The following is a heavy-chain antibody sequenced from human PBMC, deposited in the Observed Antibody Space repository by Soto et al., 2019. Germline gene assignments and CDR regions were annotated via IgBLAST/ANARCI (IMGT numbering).Heavy chain of an antibody. D-gene: IGHD6-13*01. J-gene: IGHJ3*02. CDR2: IHHSGSA. Sequence: QVQLQESGPGLVTPSQTLSLTCTVSGGSIATGDHYWSWVRQHPGKGLEWIGYIHHSGSAYYKPSLKRRATISVDTSQNQLSLTRGSVPDSDSAVYYCARLGYSSSWPYHDAVYMWGQGTLVTVSS. CDR3: ARLGYSSSWPYHDAVYM. V-gene: IGHV4-31*03. CDR1: GGSIATGDHY.